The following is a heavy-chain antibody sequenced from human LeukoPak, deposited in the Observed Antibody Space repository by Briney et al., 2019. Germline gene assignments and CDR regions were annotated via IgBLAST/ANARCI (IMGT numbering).Heavy chain of an antibody. J-gene: IGHJ5*02. CDR1: GGSITSGTFY. V-gene: IGHV4-39*07. CDR3: ARDEKLSSYDSSGYYDWFDP. Sequence: SETLSLTCTVSGGSITSGTFYWGWIRQPPGKGLDWIGTFYYSGSTYYNPSLKSRVTISVDTSKNQFSLKLSSVTAAHTAVYYCARDEKLSSYDSSGYYDWFDPWGQATLVTVSS. D-gene: IGHD3-22*01. CDR2: FYYSGST.